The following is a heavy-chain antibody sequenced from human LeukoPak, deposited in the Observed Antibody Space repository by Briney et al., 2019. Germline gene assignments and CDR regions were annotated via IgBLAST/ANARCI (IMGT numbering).Heavy chain of an antibody. V-gene: IGHV3-15*01. CDR1: GFTFSNAW. J-gene: IGHJ4*02. Sequence: GGSLRLSCAASGFTFSNAWMSWVRQAPGKGLEWVGRIKSKTDGGTTDYAAPVKGRFTISRDDSKNTLYLQMNSLKTEDTVVYYCTTDLVIWNKNSSGDYWGQGTLVTVSS. D-gene: IGHD3-22*01. CDR3: TTDLVIWNKNSSGDY. CDR2: IKSKTDGGTT.